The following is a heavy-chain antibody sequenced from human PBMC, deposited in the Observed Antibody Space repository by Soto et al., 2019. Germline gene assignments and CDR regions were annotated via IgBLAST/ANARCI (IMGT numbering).Heavy chain of an antibody. V-gene: IGHV3-23*01. J-gene: IGHJ4*02. CDR3: AKGILSDYYGSGTYDY. Sequence: EVQLLESGGGLIQPGGSLRLSFAASGFTFSAYAMTWVRQAPGKGLEWVSVITGSGGKTFYADYVKGRFSISRDNSKNTVYLEINSLRAEDTAVYYCAKGILSDYYGSGTYDYWGQGTLVTVSS. D-gene: IGHD3-10*01. CDR2: ITGSGGKT. CDR1: GFTFSAYA.